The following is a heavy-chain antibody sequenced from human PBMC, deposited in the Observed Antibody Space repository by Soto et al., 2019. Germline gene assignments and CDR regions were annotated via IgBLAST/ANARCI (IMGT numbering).Heavy chain of an antibody. Sequence: GGSLRLSCAASGFTFSSYWMHWVRQAPGKGLVWVSRINSDGSSTSYADSVKGRFTISRDNAKNTLYLQMNSLRAEDTAVYYCAREPTPLYYYYGMDVWGQGTTVTVSS. CDR3: AREPTPLYYYYGMDV. J-gene: IGHJ6*02. V-gene: IGHV3-74*01. CDR2: INSDGSST. CDR1: GFTFSSYW.